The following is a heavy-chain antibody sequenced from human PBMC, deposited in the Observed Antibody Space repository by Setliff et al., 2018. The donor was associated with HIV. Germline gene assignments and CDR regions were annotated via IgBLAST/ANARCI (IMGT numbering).Heavy chain of an antibody. CDR1: GGSISTYY. D-gene: IGHD4-17*01. CDR3: ARVLMAYAAFDV. CDR2: IYFTGSS. V-gene: IGHV4-59*01. Sequence: SETLSLTCTVSGGSISTYYWSWIRQPPGKGLEWIGSIYFTGSSDNNPSLKSRVTLSVDTSKHQFSLKLSSVTAADTAVYYCARVLMAYAAFDVWGQGTMVTV. J-gene: IGHJ3*01.